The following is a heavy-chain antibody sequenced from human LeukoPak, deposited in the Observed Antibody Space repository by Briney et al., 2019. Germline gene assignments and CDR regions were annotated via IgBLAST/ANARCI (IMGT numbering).Heavy chain of an antibody. CDR2: INPNSGGT. J-gene: IGHJ4*02. Sequence: ASVKVSCKASGYTFTSYYIHWVRQAPGQGLEWMGWINPNSGGTEYAQKFQGRITLTRDTSISTAYMELSRLRSDDTAVYYCASFYAPDRGIESQNLVTVYWGQGTLVSVSS. CDR3: ASFYAPDRGIESQNLVTVY. CDR1: GYTFTSYY. D-gene: IGHD2/OR15-2a*01. V-gene: IGHV1-2*02.